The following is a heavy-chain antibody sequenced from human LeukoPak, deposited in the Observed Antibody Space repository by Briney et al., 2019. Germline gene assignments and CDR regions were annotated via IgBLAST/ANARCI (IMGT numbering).Heavy chain of an antibody. D-gene: IGHD1-26*01. CDR1: GGTISSYY. Sequence: PSETLSLTCTVSGGTISSYYWNWLRQPPGKGLEWIGYIYYSGSTNNNPSHNSRVTISVDTSKNHCTLKLSSVTAADTAVYYCARVSAVGAKDFDYWGQGTLVTVSS. CDR3: ARVSAVGAKDFDY. J-gene: IGHJ4*02. V-gene: IGHV4-59*01. CDR2: IYYSGST.